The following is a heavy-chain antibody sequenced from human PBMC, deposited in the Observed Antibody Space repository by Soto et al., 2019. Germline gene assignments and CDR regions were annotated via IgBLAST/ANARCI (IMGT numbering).Heavy chain of an antibody. V-gene: IGHV4-34*01. D-gene: IGHD2-2*01. CDR3: AAVPAYYYYMDV. Sequence: SETLSLTCAVYGGSFSGYYWSWIRQPPGKGLEWIGSIYYSGSTNYNPSLKSRVTISVDTSKNQFSLKLSSVTAADTAVYYCAAVPAYYYYMDVWGKGTTVTVSS. CDR1: GGSFSGYY. CDR2: IYYSGST. J-gene: IGHJ6*03.